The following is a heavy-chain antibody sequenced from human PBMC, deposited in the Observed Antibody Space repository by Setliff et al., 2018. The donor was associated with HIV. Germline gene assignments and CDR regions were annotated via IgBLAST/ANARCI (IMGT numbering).Heavy chain of an antibody. CDR2: IYHSGST. CDR3: ARLGIMITFGGVSDDY. D-gene: IGHD3-16*01. Sequence: SETLSLTCTVSGGSISSSRYYWSWVRQPPGKGLEWIGEIYHSGSTNYNPSLKSRVTISVDKSKNQFSLKLSSVTAADTAVYYCARLGIMITFGGVSDDYWGQGTLVTVSS. V-gene: IGHV4-4*02. J-gene: IGHJ4*02. CDR1: GGSISSSRYY.